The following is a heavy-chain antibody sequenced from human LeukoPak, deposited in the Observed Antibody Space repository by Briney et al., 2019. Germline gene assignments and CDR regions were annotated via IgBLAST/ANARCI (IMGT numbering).Heavy chain of an antibody. CDR1: GYTFTGYY. D-gene: IGHD3-9*01. CDR2: INPNSGGT. J-gene: IGHJ3*02. V-gene: IGHV1-2*02. CDR3: ANLYDISRTNAFDI. Sequence: GASVKVSCKASGYTFTGYYMHWVRQAPGQGLEWMGWINPNSGGTNYAQKFQGRVTMTRDTSISTAYMELSRLRSDDTAVYYCANLYDISRTNAFDIWGQGTMVTVSS.